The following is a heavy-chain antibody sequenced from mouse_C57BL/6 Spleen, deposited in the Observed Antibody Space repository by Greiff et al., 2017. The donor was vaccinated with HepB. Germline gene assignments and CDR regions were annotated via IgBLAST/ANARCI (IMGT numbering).Heavy chain of an antibody. D-gene: IGHD2-5*01. CDR1: GYTFTSYW. Sequence: QVQLQQPGTELVKPGASVKLSCKASGYTFTSYWMHWVKQRPGQGLEWIGNINPSNGGTNYNEKFKSKATLTVDKSSSTAYMQLSSLTSEDSAVCYCARGDYSNYEDYYAMDYWGQGTSVTVSS. CDR3: ARGDYSNYEDYYAMDY. CDR2: INPSNGGT. V-gene: IGHV1-53*01. J-gene: IGHJ4*01.